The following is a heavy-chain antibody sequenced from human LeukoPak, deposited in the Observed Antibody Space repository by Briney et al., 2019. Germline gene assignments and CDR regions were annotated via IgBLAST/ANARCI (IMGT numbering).Heavy chain of an antibody. CDR1: GFTFSSYW. CDR2: IKQDGSEK. J-gene: IGHJ4*02. D-gene: IGHD3-22*01. CDR3: ASTGRITMIVVVTNY. Sequence: PGGSLRLSCAASGFTFSSYWMSWVRQAPGKGLEWVANIKQDGSEKYYVDSVKGRFTISRDNSKNTLYLQMNSLRAEDTAVYYCASTGRITMIVVVTNYWGQGTLVTVSS. V-gene: IGHV3-7*03.